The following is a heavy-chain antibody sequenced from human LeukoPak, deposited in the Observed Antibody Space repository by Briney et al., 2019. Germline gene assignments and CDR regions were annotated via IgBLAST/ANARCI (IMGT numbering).Heavy chain of an antibody. D-gene: IGHD3-22*01. CDR1: GFTFSNAW. CDR3: TTGPMIVGGVDY. Sequence: GGSLRLSCAASGFTFSNAWMSWVRQAPGKGLEWVGRIKSKTDGGTTDYAAPVKGRFTISRDDSKNTLYPQMNSLKTEDTAVYYCTTGPMIVGGVDYWGQGTLVTVSS. J-gene: IGHJ4*02. CDR2: IKSKTDGGTT. V-gene: IGHV3-15*01.